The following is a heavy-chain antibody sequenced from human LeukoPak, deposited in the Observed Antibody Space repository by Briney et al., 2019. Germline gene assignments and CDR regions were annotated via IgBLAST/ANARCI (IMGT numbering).Heavy chain of an antibody. J-gene: IGHJ6*03. Sequence: SETLSLTCAVYGGSFSGYYWSWIRQPPGKGLEWIGEINHSGSTNYNPSLKSRVTISVDTSKNQFSLELSSVTAADTAVYYCARSLRYCSGGSCYPKYYYYYMDVWGKGTTVTISS. CDR1: GGSFSGYY. CDR2: INHSGST. CDR3: ARSLRYCSGGSCYPKYYYYYMDV. V-gene: IGHV4-34*01. D-gene: IGHD2-15*01.